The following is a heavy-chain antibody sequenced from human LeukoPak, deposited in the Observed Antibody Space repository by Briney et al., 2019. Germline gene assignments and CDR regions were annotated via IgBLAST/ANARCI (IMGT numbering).Heavy chain of an antibody. CDR1: GFTFSSYW. CDR2: INSDGSST. CDR3: AREIKIQGLRAFDF. J-gene: IGHJ4*02. V-gene: IGHV3-74*01. Sequence: GGSLRLSCAASGFTFSSYWMHWVRQAPGKGLVWVSRINSDGSSTNYADSVKGRFTISRDNAKNTLYLQMNTLRVEDTAIYYCAREIKIQGLRAFDFWGQGTPVTVSS. D-gene: IGHD3-10*01.